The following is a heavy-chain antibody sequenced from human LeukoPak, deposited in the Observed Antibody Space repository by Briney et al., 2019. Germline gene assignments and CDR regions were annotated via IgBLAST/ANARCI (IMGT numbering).Heavy chain of an antibody. CDR2: IKQDGSEK. CDR3: ATSTAAAGTD. Sequence: GGSLRLSCAASRFTFSNSGMHWVRQAPGKGLKWVANIKQDGSEKYYVDSVKGRFTISRDNAQNSLYLQMNSLRAEDTAIYYCATSTAAAGTDWGQGTLVTVSS. CDR1: RFTFSNSG. D-gene: IGHD6-13*01. J-gene: IGHJ4*02. V-gene: IGHV3-7*03.